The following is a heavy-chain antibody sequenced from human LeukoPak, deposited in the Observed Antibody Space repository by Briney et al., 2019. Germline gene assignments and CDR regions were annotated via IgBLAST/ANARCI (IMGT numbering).Heavy chain of an antibody. CDR3: LRDLNWSLDQ. J-gene: IGHJ4*02. CDR1: GFTFSNYM. V-gene: IGHV3-74*01. CDR2: IKSDGITI. Sequence: GGSLRLSCAASGFTFSNYMMHRVRQAPGKGLVWVSRIKSDGITITYADSVKGRFTISRDNAKNTLYLQMNSLRAEDTAVYYCLRDLNWSLDQWGQGTLATVSS. D-gene: IGHD1-20*01.